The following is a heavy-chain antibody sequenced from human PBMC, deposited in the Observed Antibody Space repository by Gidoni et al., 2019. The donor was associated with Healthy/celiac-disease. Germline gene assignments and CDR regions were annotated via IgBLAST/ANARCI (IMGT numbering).Heavy chain of an antibody. CDR2: INHSGST. CDR3: ARGGGYSSRKLDY. J-gene: IGHJ4*02. D-gene: IGHD5-18*01. CDR1: GGSFSGYY. Sequence: QVQLQQWGAGLLKLSETLSLTCAVYGGSFSGYYWSWIRQPPGKGLEWIGEINHSGSTNYNPSLKSRVTISVDTSKNQFSLKLSSVTAADTAVYYCARGGGYSSRKLDYWGQGTLVTVSS. V-gene: IGHV4-34*01.